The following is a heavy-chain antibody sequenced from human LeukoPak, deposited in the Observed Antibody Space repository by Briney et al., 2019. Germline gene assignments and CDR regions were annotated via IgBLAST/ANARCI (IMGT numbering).Heavy chain of an antibody. D-gene: IGHD3-22*01. J-gene: IGHJ3*02. Sequence: SETLSLTCTVSGGSISSYYWSWLRQPPGKGLEWIGYIYYSGSTNYNPSLKSRVTISVDTSKNQFSPKLSSVTAADTAVYYCARDRRGYYDSSGFTTDAFDIWGQGTMVTVSS. V-gene: IGHV4-59*01. CDR3: ARDRRGYYDSSGFTTDAFDI. CDR2: IYYSGST. CDR1: GGSISSYY.